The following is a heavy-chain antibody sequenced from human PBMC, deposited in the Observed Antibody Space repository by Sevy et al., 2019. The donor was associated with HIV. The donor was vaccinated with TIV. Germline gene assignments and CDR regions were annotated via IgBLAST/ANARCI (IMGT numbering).Heavy chain of an antibody. D-gene: IGHD3-22*01. J-gene: IGHJ4*02. CDR3: ATTKDYYESSGDPFDY. V-gene: IGHV1-24*01. Sequence: ASVKVSCKVSGYTLTQLSMHWVRQAPGKGLEWMGSFDPEDGEILYAQKFQGRVTMTEDTSTDTAYMELSSLRSEDTAVYYCATTKDYYESSGDPFDYWGQGTLVTVSS. CDR2: FDPEDGEI. CDR1: GYTLTQLS.